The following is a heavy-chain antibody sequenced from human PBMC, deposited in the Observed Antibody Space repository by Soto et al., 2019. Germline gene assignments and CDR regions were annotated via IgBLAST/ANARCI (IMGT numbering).Heavy chain of an antibody. D-gene: IGHD2-21*01. V-gene: IGHV1-69*06. CDR1: GDTFGRNA. CDR2: IIPMFPTT. J-gene: IGHJ4*02. CDR3: TKDGDSADYGY. Sequence: QVHLVQSGPEVKRPGSSVKVSCKASGDTFGRNAIHWVRQAPGQGLEWMGGIIPMFPTTNYAQKFKGRLTIYADKSTDTAYMEMTSLRSKDTAVYYCTKDGDSADYGYWGQGTLVTVSS.